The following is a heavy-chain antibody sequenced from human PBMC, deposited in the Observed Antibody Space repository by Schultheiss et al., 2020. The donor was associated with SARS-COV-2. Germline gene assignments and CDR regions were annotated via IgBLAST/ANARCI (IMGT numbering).Heavy chain of an antibody. CDR2: IKSKTDGGTT. V-gene: IGHV3-15*01. D-gene: IGHD3-22*01. J-gene: IGHJ4*02. Sequence: GGSLRLSCAASGFTFSNAWMSWVRQAPGKGLEWVGRIKSKTDGGTTDYAAPVKGRFTISRDDSKNTLYLQMNSLKTEDTAVYYCTTFTLYDSSGYVKYYFDYWGQGTLVTVSS. CDR3: TTFTLYDSSGYVKYYFDY. CDR1: GFTFSNAW.